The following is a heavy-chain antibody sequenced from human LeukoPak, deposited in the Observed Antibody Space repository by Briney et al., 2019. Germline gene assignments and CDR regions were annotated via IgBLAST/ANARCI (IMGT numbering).Heavy chain of an antibody. CDR3: ARDPYSGGYGDYYYYYMDL. V-gene: IGHV3-20*04. CDR1: GFTFSSYL. D-gene: IGHD1-26*01. CDR2: INWNGGST. Sequence: GGSLTLSCAPSGFTFSSYLMSWVRQAPGKGLEWVSGINWNGGSTGYADSVKGRFTISRDNAKNSLHLQVNSLRAEDTAVYYCARDPYSGGYGDYYYYYMDLWGQGTTVTISS. J-gene: IGHJ6*03.